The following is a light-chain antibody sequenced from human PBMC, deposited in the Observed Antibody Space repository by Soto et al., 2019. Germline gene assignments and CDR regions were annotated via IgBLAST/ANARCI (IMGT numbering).Light chain of an antibody. CDR1: RSISRY. CDR3: QEGFRTPPFT. CDR2: ATS. J-gene: IGKJ3*01. V-gene: IGKV1-39*01. Sequence: DIQMTQSPSSLSASVGDRVTITCRPSRSISRYLNWYQQKPGRAPKLLIYATSSLESGVPSRFSGSGSGTDFTLTITSLQPEDFATYYCQEGFRTPPFTFGPGTKVDI.